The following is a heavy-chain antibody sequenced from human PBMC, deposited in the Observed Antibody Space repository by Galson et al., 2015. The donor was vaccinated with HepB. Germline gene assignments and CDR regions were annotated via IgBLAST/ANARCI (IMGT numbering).Heavy chain of an antibody. CDR3: ARDRSRITMVRGVPYYYYYGMDV. CDR2: IYHSGGT. V-gene: IGHV4-30-2*01. J-gene: IGHJ6*02. Sequence: TLSLTCAVSGGSISSGGYSWSWIRQPPGKGLEWIGYIYHSGGTYYNPSLKSRVTISVDRSKNQFSLKLSSVTAADTAVYYCARDRSRITMVRGVPYYYYYGMDVWGQGTTVTVSS. D-gene: IGHD3-10*01. CDR1: GGSISSGGYS.